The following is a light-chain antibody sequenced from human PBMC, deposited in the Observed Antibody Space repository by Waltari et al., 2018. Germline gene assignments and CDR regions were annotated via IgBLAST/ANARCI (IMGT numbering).Light chain of an antibody. CDR2: GAS. V-gene: IGKV3-15*01. CDR3: QQYNTWPT. Sequence: EIVMTQSPVTLSVSPGERATLPCRASQSISSNLAWYQQKPGQSPRLLIHGASPRATGIPARFSGSGSGTDFTLTISSLQSEDFAVYFCQQYNTWPTFGGGTKVEIK. CDR1: QSISSN. J-gene: IGKJ4*01.